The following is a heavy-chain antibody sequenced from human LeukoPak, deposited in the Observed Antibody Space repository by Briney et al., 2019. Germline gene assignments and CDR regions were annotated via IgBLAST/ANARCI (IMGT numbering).Heavy chain of an antibody. V-gene: IGHV1-18*01. D-gene: IGHD2-2*01. CDR2: ISGNNDNP. CDR1: GYTFSNFG. CDR3: ARDGTSTDDY. Sequence: ASVTVSCKTSGYTFSNFGISWVRQAPGQGLEWMGWISGNNDNPNYGQKFQGRFTVTTDSSTSTAYMELRNLRSDDTAVYYCARDGTSTDDYWGQGTLVTVSS. J-gene: IGHJ4*02.